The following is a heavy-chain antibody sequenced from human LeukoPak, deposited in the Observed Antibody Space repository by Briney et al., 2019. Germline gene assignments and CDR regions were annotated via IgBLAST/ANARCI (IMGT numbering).Heavy chain of an antibody. J-gene: IGHJ4*02. V-gene: IGHV4-59*01. CDR3: ASSLGLVPAHGFDY. CDR2: IYYSGST. CDR1: GGSISSYY. D-gene: IGHD2-2*01. Sequence: SETLSLTCTVSGGSISSYYWSWIRQPPGKGLEWIGYIYYSGSTNCNPSLKSRVTISVDTSKNQFSLKLSSVTAADTAVYYCASSLGLVPAHGFDYWGQGTLVTVSS.